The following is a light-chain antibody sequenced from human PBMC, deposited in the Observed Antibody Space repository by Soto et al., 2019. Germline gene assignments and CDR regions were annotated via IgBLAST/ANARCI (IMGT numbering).Light chain of an antibody. Sequence: EIVMTQSPGTLSVSPGERATLSCRASQSVSSSLAWYQQRPGQAPRLLIYGASTRATGVPARFSGSGSGTELTLTITSLQSDDVAVYYCQQYNNWPPYTFGQGTKLQIK. CDR3: QQYNNWPPYT. V-gene: IGKV3-15*01. J-gene: IGKJ2*01. CDR1: QSVSSS. CDR2: GAS.